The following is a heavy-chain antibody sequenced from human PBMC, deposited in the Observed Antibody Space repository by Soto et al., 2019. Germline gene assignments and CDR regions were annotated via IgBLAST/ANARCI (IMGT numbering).Heavy chain of an antibody. V-gene: IGHV1-18*01. D-gene: IGHD5-12*01. CDR3: ARDRFLVDIVATKELFDY. Sequence: GASVKVSCKASGYTFTSYGISWVRQAPGQGLEWMGWISAYNGNTNYAQKLQGRVTMTTDTSTSTAYMELRSLRSDDTAVYYCARDRFLVDIVATKELFDYWGQGTLVTVSS. CDR2: ISAYNGNT. CDR1: GYTFTSYG. J-gene: IGHJ4*02.